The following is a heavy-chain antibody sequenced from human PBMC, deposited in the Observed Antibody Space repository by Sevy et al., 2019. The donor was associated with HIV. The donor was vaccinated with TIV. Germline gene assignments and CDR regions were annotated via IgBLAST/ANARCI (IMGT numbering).Heavy chain of an antibody. CDR3: ARGYDSSGYYGVPTDY. CDR1: GFTFSSYS. V-gene: IGHV3-21*01. J-gene: IGHJ4*02. Sequence: GGSLRLSCAASGFTFSSYSMNWVRQAPGKGLEWVSSISSSSYIYYADSVKGRFTISRDNAKNSLYLQMNSLRAEDTAVYYCARGYDSSGYYGVPTDYWGQGTLVTVSS. D-gene: IGHD3-22*01. CDR2: ISSSSYI.